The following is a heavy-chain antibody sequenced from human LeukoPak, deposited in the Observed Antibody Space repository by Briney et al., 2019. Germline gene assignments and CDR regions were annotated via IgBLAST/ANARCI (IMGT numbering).Heavy chain of an antibody. CDR2: ISSGGST. CDR3: ASDDGYYYDRPHHAFHI. J-gene: IGHJ3*02. V-gene: IGHV3-53*01. CDR1: GFTVSSNY. Sequence: PGGSLRLSCAASGFTVSSNYMSWVRQAPGKGLEWVSVISSGGSTYYADSVKGRFTISRDNSKHTLYLQMNSLRAEDTAVYYCASDDGYYYDRPHHAFHIRGQGTMVTVPS. D-gene: IGHD3-22*01.